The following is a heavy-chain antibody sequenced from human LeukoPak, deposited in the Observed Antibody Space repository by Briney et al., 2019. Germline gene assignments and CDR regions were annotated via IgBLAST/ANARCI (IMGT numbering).Heavy chain of an antibody. V-gene: IGHV3-7*01. J-gene: IGHJ4*02. Sequence: GGSLRLSCAASGFTFSSYWITWVRQAPGKGLEWVANIKEDGSEKYYVDSVKGRFTISRDNAKNSVSLQMNSLRAEDTAMYYCARGPYCDSTSCQSFFDYWGQGALGTVSS. CDR3: ARGPYCDSTSCQSFFDY. CDR2: IKEDGSEK. D-gene: IGHD2-2*01. CDR1: GFTFSSYW.